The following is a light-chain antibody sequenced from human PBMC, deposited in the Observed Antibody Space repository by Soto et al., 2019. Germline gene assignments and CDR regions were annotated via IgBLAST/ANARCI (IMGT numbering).Light chain of an antibody. CDR2: GAS. J-gene: IGKJ5*01. CDR1: QSVRSNS. V-gene: IGKV3-20*01. Sequence: MLTQSAGALSLSPGERATLSCRAVQSVRSNSLAWYQQNPGQAPRLLIYGASRRATGIQARFSGSGSGTDFSLTISRLEHDDFAVHYCQQYGGSPLITSGQRGRPAIK. CDR3: QQYGGSPLIT.